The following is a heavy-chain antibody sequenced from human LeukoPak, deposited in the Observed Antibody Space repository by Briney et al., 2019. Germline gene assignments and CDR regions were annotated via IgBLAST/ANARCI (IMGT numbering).Heavy chain of an antibody. CDR3: TRRPYSSSWYYFDY. D-gene: IGHD6-13*01. Sequence: GGSLRLSCTVSGFTFSDYYVSWVRQAPGKGLAWVSYISSSGSMLHYADSVEGRFTISRDNAKNSLYLQMSSLRVEDTAVYYCTRRPYSSSWYYFDYWGQGTLVTVPS. J-gene: IGHJ4*02. CDR2: ISSSGSML. V-gene: IGHV3-11*04. CDR1: GFTFSDYY.